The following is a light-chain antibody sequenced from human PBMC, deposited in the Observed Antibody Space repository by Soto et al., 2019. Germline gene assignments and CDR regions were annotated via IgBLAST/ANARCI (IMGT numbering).Light chain of an antibody. CDR3: GSWDRSIGAYV. CDR1: SSNIGGNS. CDR2: DDD. V-gene: IGLV1-51*01. J-gene: IGLJ1*01. Sequence: QSVLTQPPSVSAAPGQRVTISCSGSSSNIGGNSVSWYQKLPGTAPKLLIYDDDKRPSGIPDRFSGSKSGTSATLGITGFQTGDEADYYCGSWDRSIGAYVFGTGTRSP.